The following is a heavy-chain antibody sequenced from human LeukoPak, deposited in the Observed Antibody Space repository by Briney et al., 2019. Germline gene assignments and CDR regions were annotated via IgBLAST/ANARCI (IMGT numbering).Heavy chain of an antibody. J-gene: IGHJ5*02. CDR1: GGSISSYY. Sequence: PSETLSLTCTVSGGSISSYYWSWIRQPPGKGLEWIGFMHDDGRTNYNPSLTSRVSLSIDKSTDEFSLNLRSVTAADTAVYYCARVFRGAVTANWFDIWGQGTLVTVSA. V-gene: IGHV4-59*01. D-gene: IGHD2-21*02. CDR2: MHDDGRT. CDR3: ARVFRGAVTANWFDI.